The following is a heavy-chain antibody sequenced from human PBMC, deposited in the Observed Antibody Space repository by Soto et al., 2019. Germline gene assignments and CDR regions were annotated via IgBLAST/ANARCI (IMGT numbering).Heavy chain of an antibody. Sequence: EVQLVESGGGLVKPGGSLRLSCAASGFTFSSYNMKWVRQAPGKGLEWVSSISTSSNYIYYADSVKGRFTISRDNAKNSLYLKMNSLRAEDTAVYYCARLQIGSNWNPTDYWGQGPLVTVSS. V-gene: IGHV3-21*01. CDR3: ARLQIGSNWNPTDY. CDR2: ISTSSNYI. D-gene: IGHD1-1*01. J-gene: IGHJ4*02. CDR1: GFTFSSYN.